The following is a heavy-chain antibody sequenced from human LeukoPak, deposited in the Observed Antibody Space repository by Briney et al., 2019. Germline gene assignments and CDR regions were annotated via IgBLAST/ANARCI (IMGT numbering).Heavy chain of an antibody. J-gene: IGHJ4*02. Sequence: PGGSLRLSCAASGFTFSSYAMHWVRQAPGKGLEYVSAISSNGGSTYYANSVKGRFTISRDNAKNSLYLQMNSLRAEDTALYYCARDTVGATDYWGQGTLVTVSS. V-gene: IGHV3-64*01. CDR1: GFTFSSYA. CDR2: ISSNGGST. CDR3: ARDTVGATDY. D-gene: IGHD1-26*01.